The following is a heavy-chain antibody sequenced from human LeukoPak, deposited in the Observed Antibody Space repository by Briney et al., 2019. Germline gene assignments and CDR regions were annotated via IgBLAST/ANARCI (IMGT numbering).Heavy chain of an antibody. J-gene: IGHJ4*02. CDR1: GGSISSYY. D-gene: IGHD3-22*01. CDR3: AREYYYDSSGYEASFDY. Sequence: SETLSLTCTVSGGSISSYYWSWIRQPAGKGLEWIGRIYTSGSTNYNPSLKSRVTMSVDTSKNQFSLKLSSVTAADTAVYYCAREYYYDSSGYEASFDYWGQGTLVTVSS. V-gene: IGHV4-4*07. CDR2: IYTSGST.